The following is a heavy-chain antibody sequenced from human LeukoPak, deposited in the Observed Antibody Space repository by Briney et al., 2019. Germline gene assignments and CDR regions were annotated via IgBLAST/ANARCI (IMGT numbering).Heavy chain of an antibody. CDR2: IIPIFGTA. J-gene: IGHJ3*02. CDR1: GGTFSSYA. Sequence: ASVKVSCKASGGTFSSYAISWVRQAPGQGLEWMGGIIPIFGTANYAQKFQGRVTITADESTSTAYMELSSLRSEDTAVYYCARDQAHYDILTGQGAFDIWGQGTMVTVSS. D-gene: IGHD3-9*01. V-gene: IGHV1-69*13. CDR3: ARDQAHYDILTGQGAFDI.